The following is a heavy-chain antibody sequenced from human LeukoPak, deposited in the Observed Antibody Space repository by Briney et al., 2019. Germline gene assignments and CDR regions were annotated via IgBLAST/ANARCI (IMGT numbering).Heavy chain of an antibody. D-gene: IGHD2-2*01. CDR1: GFTVSSNY. J-gene: IGHJ5*02. V-gene: IGHV3-53*01. CDR3: ARSSFTVVVPAAMIGRANNWFDP. CDR2: IYSGGST. Sequence: GGSLRLSCAASGFTVSSNYMSWVRQAPGKGLEWVSVIYSGGSTYYADSVKGRFTISRDNSKNTLYLQMNSLRAEDTAVYYCARSSFTVVVPAAMIGRANNWFDPWGQGTLVTVSS.